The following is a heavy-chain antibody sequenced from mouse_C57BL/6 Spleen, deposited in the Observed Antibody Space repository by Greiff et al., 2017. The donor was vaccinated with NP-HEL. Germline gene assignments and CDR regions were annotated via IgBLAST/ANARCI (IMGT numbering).Heavy chain of an antibody. V-gene: IGHV1-81*01. CDR3: ARSGIYYDYDDWYFDV. CDR1: GYTFTSYG. J-gene: IGHJ1*03. CDR2: IYPRSGNT. D-gene: IGHD2-4*01. Sequence: VQLQQSGAELARPGASVKLSCKASGYTFTSYGISWVTQRTGQGLEWIGEIYPRSGNTYYNEKFKGKATLTADKSSSTAYMELRSLTSEDSAVYFCARSGIYYDYDDWYFDVWGTGTTVTVSS.